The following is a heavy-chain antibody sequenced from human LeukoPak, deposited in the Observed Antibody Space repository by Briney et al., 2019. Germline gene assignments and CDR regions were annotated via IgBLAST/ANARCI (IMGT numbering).Heavy chain of an antibody. V-gene: IGHV4-61*02. D-gene: IGHD2-2*01. CDR1: GGSISSGSYY. CDR3: ARRRYCSSTSCYALNWFDP. Sequence: SETLSLTCTVSGGSISSGSYYWSWIRQPAGKGLEWIGRIYTSGSTNYNPSLKSRVTISVDTSKNQFSLKLSSVTAADTAVYYCARRRYCSSTSCYALNWFDPWGQGTLVTVSS. CDR2: IYTSGST. J-gene: IGHJ5*02.